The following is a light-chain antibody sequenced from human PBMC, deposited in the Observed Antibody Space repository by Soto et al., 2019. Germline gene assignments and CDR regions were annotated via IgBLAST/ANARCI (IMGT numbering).Light chain of an antibody. V-gene: IGLV1-40*01. Sequence: QSVLTQPPSVSGAPGQRATTPCTGSTSNIGAGYDVHWYQQLPGTAPKLLIYGNSNRPSGVPDRFSGSKSGTSASLAITGLQAEDEADYYCQSYDSSLSAVVFGGGTKLTVL. J-gene: IGLJ2*01. CDR1: TSNIGAGYD. CDR2: GNS. CDR3: QSYDSSLSAVV.